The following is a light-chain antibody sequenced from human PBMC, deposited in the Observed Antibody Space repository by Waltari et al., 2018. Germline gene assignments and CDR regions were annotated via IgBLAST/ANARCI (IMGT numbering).Light chain of an antibody. CDR3: QQSYSTPYT. CDR1: QSISSN. CDR2: AAS. V-gene: IGKV1-39*01. Sequence: DIQMTQSPSSLSASVGDRVTITCRASQSISSNLNWYQQKPGKAPKHLIYAASSLQSGVPSRFSGSGSGTDFTLTISSLQPEDFATYYCQQSYSTPYTFGQGTKLEIK. J-gene: IGKJ2*01.